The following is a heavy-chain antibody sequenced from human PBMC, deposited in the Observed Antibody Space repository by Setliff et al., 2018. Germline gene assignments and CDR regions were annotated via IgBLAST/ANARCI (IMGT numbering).Heavy chain of an antibody. J-gene: IGHJ4*02. V-gene: IGHV1-69*10. CDR2: IIPFLGIA. Sequence: GASVKVSCKASGGTFSSYAFSWVRQAPGQGLEWMGGIIPFLGIANYAQKFQGRVTITADESTSTAYMELNSLESEDTAVYYCARVDGAVNYFDYWGQGTLVTVSS. CDR1: GGTFSSYA. D-gene: IGHD3-10*01. CDR3: ARVDGAVNYFDY.